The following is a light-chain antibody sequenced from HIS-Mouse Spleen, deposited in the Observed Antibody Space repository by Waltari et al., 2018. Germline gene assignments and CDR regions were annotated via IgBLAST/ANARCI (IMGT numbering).Light chain of an antibody. J-gene: IGLJ2*01. CDR1: AWPNKY. CDR3: YSTDSSGNHRV. V-gene: IGLV3-10*01. CDR2: EDS. Sequence: SYDLTQPPSVPVPPGQTASVTCAGDAWPNKYAFWYQQKSGQATVLVIYEDSKRPSGIPERFSGSSSGTMATLTISGAQVEDEADYYCYSTDSSGNHRVFGGGTKLTVL.